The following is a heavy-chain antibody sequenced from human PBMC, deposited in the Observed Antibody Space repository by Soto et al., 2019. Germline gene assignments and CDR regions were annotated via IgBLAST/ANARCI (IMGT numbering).Heavy chain of an antibody. CDR1: GFTFSSYG. CDR2: ISYDGSNN. V-gene: IGHV3-30*18. CDR3: AKHGQYFSFASWFDY. D-gene: IGHD3-9*01. J-gene: IGHJ4*02. Sequence: QVQLVESGGGVVQPGRSLRLSCAASGFTFSSYGMHWVRQAPGKGLEWVAVISYDGSNNYYADSVKGRFTISRDNSKNTLYLQMNSLRAEDTAVYYCAKHGQYFSFASWFDYWGQGTLVTVSS.